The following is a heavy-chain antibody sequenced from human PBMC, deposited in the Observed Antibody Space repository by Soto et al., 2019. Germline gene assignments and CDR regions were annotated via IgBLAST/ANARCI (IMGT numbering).Heavy chain of an antibody. V-gene: IGHV3-30-3*01. Sequence: QEQLVESGGGVVQPGRSLRLSCRVSGFTFINYAMHWVRQAPGKGLEWVALISGDGSNEYYADSVKGRFTISRDNSRNTLYLQMNSLRADDTAVYYCARHLSHLKPEWLDPWGQGTLVTVSS. CDR1: GFTFINYA. D-gene: IGHD3-3*02. CDR3: ARHLSHLKPEWLDP. J-gene: IGHJ5*02. CDR2: ISGDGSNE.